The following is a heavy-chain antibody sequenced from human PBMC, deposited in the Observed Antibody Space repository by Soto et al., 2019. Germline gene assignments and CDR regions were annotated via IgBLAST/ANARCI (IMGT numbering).Heavy chain of an antibody. J-gene: IGHJ4*02. CDR3: AKGKGGSLSYLFDY. CDR1: GFTFSSYP. Sequence: EVQLLESGGGLVQPGGSLRLSCAASGFTFSSYPMSWVRQAPGKGLEWVSTISGSGGSTYYADSVKGRFTISRDNTKNSLYLQMNGLRAEDTDLYYCAKGKGGSLSYLFDYWGQGTLVTVSS. CDR2: ISGSGGST. V-gene: IGHV3-23*01. D-gene: IGHD3-16*01.